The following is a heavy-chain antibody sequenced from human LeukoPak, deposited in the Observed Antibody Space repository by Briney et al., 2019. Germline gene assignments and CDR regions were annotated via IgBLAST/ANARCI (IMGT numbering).Heavy chain of an antibody. Sequence: SETLSLTCTVSGGSISSYYWSWIRQPPGKGLEWIGYIYYSGSTNYNPSLKSRVTISVDTSKNQFSLKLSSVTAADTAVYYCAGQYYHDSSGYYVNWGQGTLVTVSS. CDR1: GGSISSYY. D-gene: IGHD3-22*01. CDR3: AGQYYHDSSGYYVN. CDR2: IYYSGST. V-gene: IGHV4-59*01. J-gene: IGHJ4*02.